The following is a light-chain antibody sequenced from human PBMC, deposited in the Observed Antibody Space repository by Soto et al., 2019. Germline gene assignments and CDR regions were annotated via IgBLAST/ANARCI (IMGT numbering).Light chain of an antibody. J-gene: IGKJ5*01. CDR2: GAS. CDR1: QSVSSNY. CDR3: QQYGSSAPNT. V-gene: IGKV3-20*01. Sequence: EIVLTQSPGTLSLSPGERATLSCRASQSVSSNYLAWYQQKPGQAPRLLIYGASSRATGIPDRFSGSGSGTDFPLTISRLEPEDFAMYDCQQYGSSAPNTFGQGTRLEIE.